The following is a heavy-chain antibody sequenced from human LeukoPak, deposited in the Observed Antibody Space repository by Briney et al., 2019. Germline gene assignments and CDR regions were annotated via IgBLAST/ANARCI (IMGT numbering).Heavy chain of an antibody. D-gene: IGHD6-13*01. CDR3: ARSSSSSPGDAFDI. Sequence: SETLSLTCTVSGGSISSSSYYWGWIRQPPGKGLEWIGSIYYSGSTYYNPSLKSRVTISVDTSKNQFSLKLSSVTAADTAVYYCARSSSSSPGDAFDIWGQGTMVTVSS. CDR2: IYYSGST. J-gene: IGHJ3*02. V-gene: IGHV4-39*07. CDR1: GGSISSSSYY.